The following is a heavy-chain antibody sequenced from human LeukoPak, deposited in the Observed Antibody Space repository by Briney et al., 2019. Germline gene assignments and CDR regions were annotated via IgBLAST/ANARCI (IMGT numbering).Heavy chain of an antibody. D-gene: IGHD6-19*01. CDR1: GYTFTSYY. CDR2: INPSGGST. V-gene: IGHV1-46*01. Sequence: ASVKVSCKASGYTFTSYYMHWVRQAPGQGLEWMGIINPSGGSTSYAQKFQGRVTMTRDTSTSTVYMELSSLRSEDTAVYYCARQTVAGTGYYYYGMDVWGQGTTVTVSS. J-gene: IGHJ6*02. CDR3: ARQTVAGTGYYYYGMDV.